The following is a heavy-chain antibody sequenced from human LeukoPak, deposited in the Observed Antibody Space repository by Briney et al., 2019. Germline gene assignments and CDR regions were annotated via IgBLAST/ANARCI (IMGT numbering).Heavy chain of an antibody. D-gene: IGHD6-19*01. CDR1: GDPVSRGSYY. Sequence: SETLSLTCTVSGDPVSRGSYYWSWIRQPPGKELEWIGYVYHTGSTNYNPSLKSRITISVDTSKNEFSLKMTSVTAADTAVYYCARGFASGGYSRYDSWGQGTLVTVSS. CDR2: VYHTGST. J-gene: IGHJ5*01. V-gene: IGHV4-61*01. CDR3: ARGFASGGYSRYDS.